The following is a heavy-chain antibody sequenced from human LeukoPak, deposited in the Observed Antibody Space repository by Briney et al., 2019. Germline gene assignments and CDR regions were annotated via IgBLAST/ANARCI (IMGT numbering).Heavy chain of an antibody. J-gene: IGHJ4*02. CDR1: GYSFTRYW. V-gene: IGHV5-51*01. Sequence: GESLKISCKGSGYSFTRYWIGWVRQMPAKSLEWMGIIYPGDSDIRYSPSFQGQVTISADKSISTAYLQWSSLKASGTAMYYCAGQFGGNSEFDYWGQGTLVTVSS. CDR2: IYPGDSDI. D-gene: IGHD4-23*01. CDR3: AGQFGGNSEFDY.